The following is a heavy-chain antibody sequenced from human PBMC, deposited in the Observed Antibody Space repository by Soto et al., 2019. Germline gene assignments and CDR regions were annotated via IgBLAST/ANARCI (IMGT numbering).Heavy chain of an antibody. J-gene: IGHJ5*02. D-gene: IGHD3-10*01. CDR2: ISGDNGTT. CDR3: ARALVKAVNRGGFGAHNWFVA. V-gene: IGHV1-18*01. CDR1: GYTFTNYG. Sequence: QVYLVQSGAEVRKPGASVKVSCKASGYTFTNYGVAWVRQAPGHGLEWLGWISGDNGTTNYAQKFQGRVTITRDTATSTAYMELKTLRSDDTASYFCARALVKAVNRGGFGAHNWFVAWGQGTLVTVSS.